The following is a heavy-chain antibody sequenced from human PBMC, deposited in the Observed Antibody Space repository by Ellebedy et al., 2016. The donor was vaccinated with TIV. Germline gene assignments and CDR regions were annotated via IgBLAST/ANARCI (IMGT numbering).Heavy chain of an antibody. Sequence: AASVKVSCKASGDTLNEFYIHWLRRAPGQGLAWMGISGFDGGNTGYRQRFQGRVSLTRDKSTNTVYMELSSLRSEDAAIYYCARELRGTCDYWGQGTLVTVSS. CDR3: ARELRGTCDY. J-gene: IGHJ4*02. V-gene: IGHV1-46*02. CDR2: SGFDGGNT. D-gene: IGHD2-15*01. CDR1: GDTLNEFY.